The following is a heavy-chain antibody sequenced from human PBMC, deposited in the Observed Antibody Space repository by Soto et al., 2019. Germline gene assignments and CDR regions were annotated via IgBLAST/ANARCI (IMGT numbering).Heavy chain of an antibody. J-gene: IGHJ4*02. D-gene: IGHD6-6*01. CDR2: INPNSGGT. Sequence: ASVKVSCKASGSTFPGYYMHLLLQAPGQGLEWMGWINPNSGGTNYAQKFQGRVTMTRDTSISTAYMELSRLRSDDTAVYYCARGSRPDSPPGAFDYWGQGTLVTVSS. V-gene: IGHV1-2*02. CDR1: GSTFPGYY. CDR3: ARGSRPDSPPGAFDY.